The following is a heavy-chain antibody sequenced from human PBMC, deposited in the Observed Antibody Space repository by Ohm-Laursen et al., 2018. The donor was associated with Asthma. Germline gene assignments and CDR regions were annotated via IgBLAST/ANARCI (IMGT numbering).Heavy chain of an antibody. V-gene: IGHV3-30-3*01. CDR2: ISYDGSNK. D-gene: IGHD4-17*01. Sequence: SLRLSCTASGFTFSSYAMHWVRQAPGKGLEWVAVISYDGSNKYYADSVKGRFTISRDNSKNTLYLQMNSLRAEDTAVYYCASGEHDYGDIAAFDIWGQGTMVTVSS. CDR3: ASGEHDYGDIAAFDI. J-gene: IGHJ3*02. CDR1: GFTFSSYA.